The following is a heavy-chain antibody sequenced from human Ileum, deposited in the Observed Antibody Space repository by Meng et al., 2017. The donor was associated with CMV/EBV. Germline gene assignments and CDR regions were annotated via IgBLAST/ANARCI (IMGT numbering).Heavy chain of an antibody. V-gene: IGHV7-4-1*02. CDR3: ARDGLNERYFDY. Sequence: CKASGYTFTSHNLIWVRQAPGQGPEWMGWINTNTGNPTYARDFTGRFVFSLDTSVSTAYLQISGLKAEDTAVYYCARDGLNERYFDYWGQGTLVTVSS. CDR1: GYTFTSHN. J-gene: IGHJ4*02. CDR2: INTNTGNP.